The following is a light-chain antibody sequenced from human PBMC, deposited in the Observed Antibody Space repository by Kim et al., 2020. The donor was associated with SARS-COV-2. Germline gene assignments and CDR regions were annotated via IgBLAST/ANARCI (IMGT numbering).Light chain of an antibody. CDR2: GAS. V-gene: IGKV1-39*01. Sequence: DILMTQSPSSLSASVGDRVTISCRASQSISTFLSWYQQRPGRAPRLLIYGASTLQSGVPSRFSGSGSGTDFTLTINFLQPEDVATYYCQQSFTTPQITFGQRTRLEIK. CDR1: QSISTF. CDR3: QQSFTTPQIT. J-gene: IGKJ5*01.